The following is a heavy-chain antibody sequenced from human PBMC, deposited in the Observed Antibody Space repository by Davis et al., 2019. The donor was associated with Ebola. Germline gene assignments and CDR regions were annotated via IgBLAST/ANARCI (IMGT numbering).Heavy chain of an antibody. V-gene: IGHV3-7*03. J-gene: IGHJ5*02. CDR2: INPDGSEV. Sequence: GESLKISCAASGFIFSASWMTWVRQAPGKGLEWVANINPDGSEVHYVDSVRGRFTISRDNTNNLLYLQMNSLRAEDTAVYYCAKGSSSWYWDGWFNPWGQGTLVTVSS. CDR1: GFIFSASW. D-gene: IGHD6-13*01. CDR3: AKGSSSWYWDGWFNP.